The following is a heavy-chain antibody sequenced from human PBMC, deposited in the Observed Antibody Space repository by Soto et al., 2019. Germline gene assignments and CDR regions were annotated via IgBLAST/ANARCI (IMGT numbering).Heavy chain of an antibody. CDR3: ARQSLDYYYYYYMDV. CDR1: GYTFTSYG. Sequence: GASVKVSCKASGYTFTSYGISWVRQAPGQGLEWMGWISAYNGNTNYAQKLQGRVTMTTDTSTSTAYMELRSLRSDDTAVYYCARQSLDYYYYYYMDVWGKGTTVTVS. V-gene: IGHV1-18*01. D-gene: IGHD3-16*02. CDR2: ISAYNGNT. J-gene: IGHJ6*03.